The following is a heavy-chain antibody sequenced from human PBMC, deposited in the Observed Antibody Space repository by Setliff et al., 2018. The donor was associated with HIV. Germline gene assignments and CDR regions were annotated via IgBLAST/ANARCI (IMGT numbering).Heavy chain of an antibody. CDR1: GESFSGYY. CDR2: INHRGTT. J-gene: IGHJ6*03. CDR3: ARFKASNYYNEQLGYYYMDV. D-gene: IGHD3-10*01. V-gene: IGHV4-34*01. Sequence: SETLSLTCAVYGESFSGYYWTWIRQPPGKGLEWIGEINHRGTTNYNPSLKSRVTMSVDTSKNQFSLKLRSVTAADTALYFCARFKASNYYNEQLGYYYMDVWGKGTTVTVSS.